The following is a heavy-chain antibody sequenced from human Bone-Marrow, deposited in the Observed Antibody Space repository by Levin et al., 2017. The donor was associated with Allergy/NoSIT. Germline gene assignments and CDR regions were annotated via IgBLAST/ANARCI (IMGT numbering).Heavy chain of an antibody. CDR2: IGGSGGST. Sequence: GGSLRLSCAASGFIFGSYAMSWVRQAPGKGLEWVSAIGGSGGSTYYADSVKGRFTISRDNSKNTLFLQMNSLRAADTAVYYCAKDRTRDYGDYVAAFDIWGQGSMVNVSS. CDR1: GFIFGSYA. J-gene: IGHJ3*02. D-gene: IGHD4-17*01. V-gene: IGHV3-23*01. CDR3: AKDRTRDYGDYVAAFDI.